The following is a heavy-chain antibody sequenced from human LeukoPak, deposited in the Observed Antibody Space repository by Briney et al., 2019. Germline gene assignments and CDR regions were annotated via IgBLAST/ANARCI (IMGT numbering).Heavy chain of an antibody. Sequence: ASVKVSCKASGYTFTSYDIYWVRQGTGQGLEWMGWMNPNSGNTGYAQKFQGRVTMTGNTSVRTAYMELRSLRSEDTAVYYCARSRPGYCSGGSCTSYHYGMDVWGQGTTVTVSS. CDR2: MNPNSGNT. D-gene: IGHD2-15*01. J-gene: IGHJ6*02. CDR1: GYTFTSYD. CDR3: ARSRPGYCSGGSCTSYHYGMDV. V-gene: IGHV1-8*01.